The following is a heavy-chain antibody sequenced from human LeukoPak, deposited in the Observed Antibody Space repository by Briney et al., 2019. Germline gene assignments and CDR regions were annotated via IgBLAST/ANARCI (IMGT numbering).Heavy chain of an antibody. J-gene: IGHJ6*03. D-gene: IGHD4-17*01. V-gene: IGHV3-20*04. CDR1: GFTLDDYG. Sequence: GSLRLSCAASGFTLDDYGMSWVRQVPGKGLEWVSGINWNGSGPGYADSVKGRFTISRDNAKNSLYLQMNSLKAEDTALFYCARYLRKLYGRGGDYYFYMDVWGKGTTVTVSS. CDR3: ARYLRKLYGRGGDYYFYMDV. CDR2: INWNGSGP.